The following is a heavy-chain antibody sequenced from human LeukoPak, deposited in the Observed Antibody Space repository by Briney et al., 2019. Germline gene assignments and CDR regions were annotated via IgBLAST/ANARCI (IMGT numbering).Heavy chain of an antibody. V-gene: IGHV4-4*07. Sequence: SETLSLTCTVSGGSISSYYWSWIRQPAGKGLEWIGRIYTSGSTNYNASLKSRVTMSVDTSKNQFSLKLSSVTAADTAVYYCAREGYSSSRAMDVWGKGTTVTVSS. D-gene: IGHD5-18*01. CDR1: GGSISSYY. CDR3: AREGYSSSRAMDV. J-gene: IGHJ6*03. CDR2: IYTSGST.